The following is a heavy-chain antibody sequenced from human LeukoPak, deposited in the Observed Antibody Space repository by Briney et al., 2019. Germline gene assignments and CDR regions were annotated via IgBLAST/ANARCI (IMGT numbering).Heavy chain of an antibody. CDR1: GFTFANYA. D-gene: IGHD2-15*01. CDR2: VSGSGEST. J-gene: IGHJ3*02. Sequence: GGSLRLSCAASGFTFANYAMIWVRQAPGKGLEWLSLVSGSGESTEYADAAKGRFTISRDNSRNTLYLQMNSLRPEDTAVYYCALRGLLGAFHIWGQGTMVTVSS. V-gene: IGHV3-23*01. CDR3: ALRGLLGAFHI.